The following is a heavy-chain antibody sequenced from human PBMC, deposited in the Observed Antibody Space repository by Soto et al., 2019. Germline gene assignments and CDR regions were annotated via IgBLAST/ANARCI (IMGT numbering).Heavy chain of an antibody. Sequence: EVQLLQSGGGSVRPGGTLTLSCAASGFTFSHYWMHWVRQVPGRGLRWVSRLNHDANRTAYADSVRGRFTISRDNAKNTLYLHMSSVRAEDSATYYCVRSTSGCFDYWGQGAEVSVSS. CDR2: LNHDANRT. CDR1: GFTFSHYW. V-gene: IGHV3-74*01. D-gene: IGHD2-8*01. CDR3: VRSTSGCFDY. J-gene: IGHJ4*02.